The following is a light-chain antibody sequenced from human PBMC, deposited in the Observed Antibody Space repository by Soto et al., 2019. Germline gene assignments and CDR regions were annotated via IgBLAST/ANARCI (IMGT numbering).Light chain of an antibody. V-gene: IGKV1-9*01. Sequence: LLTQSPSSLSASVGDRVTITCRASQGISSYLAWYQQEPGKAPKLLVYAASTLQTGVPSRFSGSGSGTDFTLTICSLQPDDFATHYCQQLGNYPLTFGQGTRLEIK. CDR1: QGISSY. CDR3: QQLGNYPLT. J-gene: IGKJ5*01. CDR2: AAS.